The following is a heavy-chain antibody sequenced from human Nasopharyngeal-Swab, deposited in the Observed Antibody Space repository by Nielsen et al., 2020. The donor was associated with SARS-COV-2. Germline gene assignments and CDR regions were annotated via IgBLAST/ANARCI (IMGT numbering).Heavy chain of an antibody. V-gene: IGHV3-33*01. CDR2: IWYDGSNK. J-gene: IGHJ3*02. D-gene: IGHD6-13*01. Sequence: SCAASGFTFSSYGMHWVRQAPGKGLEWVAVIWYDGSNKYYADSVKGRFTISRDNSKNTLYLQMNSLRAEDTAVYYCARDRIAAAGDAFDIWGQGTMVTVSS. CDR1: GFTFSSYG. CDR3: ARDRIAAAGDAFDI.